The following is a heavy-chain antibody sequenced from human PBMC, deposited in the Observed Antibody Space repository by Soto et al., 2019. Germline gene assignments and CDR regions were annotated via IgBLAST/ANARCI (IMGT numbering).Heavy chain of an antibody. J-gene: IGHJ6*02. D-gene: IGHD1-1*01. CDR3: AREAELQRSGTNYYHQYILDV. CDR2: ISGGGGTI. V-gene: IGHV3-48*03. CDR1: GFSFGSYE. Sequence: SLRLSCAASGFSFGSYEMNWVRQAPGRGLEWVSYISGGGGTIYYADALKGRFAISRDNAKNSLFLQMDGLRAEDTAVYYCAREAELQRSGTNYYHQYILDVWGQGTTVTVSS.